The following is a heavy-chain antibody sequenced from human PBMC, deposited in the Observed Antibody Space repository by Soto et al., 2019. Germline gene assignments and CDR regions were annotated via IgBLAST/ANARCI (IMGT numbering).Heavy chain of an antibody. Sequence: GGSMRLSCAASGFSFSGYNMNWVRQAPGKGLEWVSSISGDSNYIYYADSVQGRFTISRDNAKNSVYLQMNSLRAEDTAVYYCARVVYFDRSAYGLGGQGTMVTVSS. V-gene: IGHV3-21*01. D-gene: IGHD3-22*01. J-gene: IGHJ3*01. CDR3: ARVVYFDRSAYGL. CDR2: ISGDSNYI. CDR1: GFSFSGYN.